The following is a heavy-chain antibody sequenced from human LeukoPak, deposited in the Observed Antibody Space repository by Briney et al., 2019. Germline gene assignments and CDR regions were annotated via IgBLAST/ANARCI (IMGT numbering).Heavy chain of an antibody. CDR2: IYHSGST. J-gene: IGHJ5*02. D-gene: IGHD6-13*01. Sequence: SETLSLTCTVSGYSISSGYYWGWIRQPPGKGLEWIGSIYHSGSTYYNPSLKSRVTISVDTSKNQFSLKLSSVTAADTAVYYCARGTPGSSRTWFDPWGQGTLVTVSS. CDR1: GYSISSGYY. V-gene: IGHV4-38-2*02. CDR3: ARGTPGSSRTWFDP.